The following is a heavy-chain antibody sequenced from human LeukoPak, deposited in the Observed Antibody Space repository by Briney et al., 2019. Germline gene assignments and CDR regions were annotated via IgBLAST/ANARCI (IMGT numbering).Heavy chain of an antibody. D-gene: IGHD1-26*01. Sequence: GGSLRLSCAASGFTFSNYAMTWVRQAPGKGLEWVGTISDTGVHTFYADSVKGRSTISRDNSKETLFLQMNSLRAEDTAVYYCAGGATQAKTSDYCGRGTLATVS. CDR3: AGGATQAKTSDY. J-gene: IGHJ4*02. V-gene: IGHV3-23*01. CDR1: GFTFSNYA. CDR2: ISDTGVHT.